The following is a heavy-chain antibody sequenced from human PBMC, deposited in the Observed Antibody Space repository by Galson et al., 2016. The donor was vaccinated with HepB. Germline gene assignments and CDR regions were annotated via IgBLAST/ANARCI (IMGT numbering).Heavy chain of an antibody. V-gene: IGHV3-48*02. D-gene: IGHD4-17*01. Sequence: SLRLSCAASGFIFSNYAMSWVRQAPGKGLEWVSYISSSSSTIYYADSVKGRFAISRDNAENSLYLQMNSLRDEDTAVYYCARGSTVTLAFGYWGQGTLVTVSS. J-gene: IGHJ4*02. CDR1: GFIFSNYA. CDR2: ISSSSSTI. CDR3: ARGSTVTLAFGY.